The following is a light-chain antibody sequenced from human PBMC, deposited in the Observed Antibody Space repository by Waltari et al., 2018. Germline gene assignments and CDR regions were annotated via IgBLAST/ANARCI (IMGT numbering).Light chain of an antibody. CDR2: KAS. CDR3: QQYYDSST. CDR1: RSISSW. V-gene: IGKV1-5*03. J-gene: IGKJ1*01. Sequence: DIQMTQSPSTLSASVGDRVTITCRASRSISSWLAWSQQKPGKAPSLLIYKASSLKSGVPSRFSGSGSGTEFTLTISSLQPDDFASYYCQQYYDSSTFGQGTKRELK.